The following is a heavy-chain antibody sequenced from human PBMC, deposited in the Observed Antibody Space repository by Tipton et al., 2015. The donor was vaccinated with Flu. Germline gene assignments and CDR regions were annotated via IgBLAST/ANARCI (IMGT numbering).Heavy chain of an antibody. V-gene: IGHV4-39*07. CDR3: ARWDYYDTSGYGDWYFDP. J-gene: IGHJ2*01. D-gene: IGHD3-22*01. Sequence: TLSLTCTVSGGSISSSSYYWGWIRQPPGKGLEWIGSIYYSGSTYYNPSLKSRVTISVDTSKNQFSLKLSSVTAADTAVYYCARWDYYDTSGYGDWYFDPWGRGTLVTVSS. CDR2: IYYSGST. CDR1: GGSISSSSYY.